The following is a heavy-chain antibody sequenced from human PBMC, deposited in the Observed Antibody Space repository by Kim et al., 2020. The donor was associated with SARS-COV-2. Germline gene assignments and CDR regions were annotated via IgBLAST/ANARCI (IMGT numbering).Heavy chain of an antibody. CDR1: GGTFSSYA. J-gene: IGHJ6*02. V-gene: IGHV1-69*13. Sequence: SVKVSCKASGGTFSSYAISWVRQAPGQGLEWMGGIIPIFGTANYAQKFQGRVTITADESTSTAYMELSSLRSEDTAVYYCATAPNGIAAADPIRAYYYYGMDVWGQGTTVTVSS. D-gene: IGHD6-13*01. CDR2: IIPIFGTA. CDR3: ATAPNGIAAADPIRAYYYYGMDV.